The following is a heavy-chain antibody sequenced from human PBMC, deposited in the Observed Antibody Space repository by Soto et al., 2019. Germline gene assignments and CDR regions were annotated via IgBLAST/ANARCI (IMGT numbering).Heavy chain of an antibody. CDR1: GGTFSTYT. V-gene: IGHV1-69*04. D-gene: IGHD3-22*01. CDR2: IIPIIGII. CDR3: AGDPDSHYNDSHAYSYP. J-gene: IGHJ5*02. Sequence: GASVKVSCKASGGTFSTYTITWVRQAPGQGLEWMGRIIPIIGIINYAQKFQGRVTITADKFTGTAYMELTRLRSDDTAVYYCAGDPDSHYNDSHAYSYPCGQGTLVTVSS.